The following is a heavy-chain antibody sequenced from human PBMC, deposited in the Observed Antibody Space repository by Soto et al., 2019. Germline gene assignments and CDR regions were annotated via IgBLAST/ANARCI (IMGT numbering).Heavy chain of an antibody. J-gene: IGHJ6*03. CDR2: IKSKTDGGTT. D-gene: IGHD6-13*01. V-gene: IGHV3-15*01. Sequence: GGSLRLSCAASGFTFSNAWMSWVRQAPGKGLERVGRIKSKTDGGTTDYAAPVKGRFTISRDDSKNTLYLQMNSLKTEDTAVYYCTARSQTYIAAAGIGLYYMDVWGKGTTVTVSS. CDR1: GFTFSNAW. CDR3: TARSQTYIAAAGIGLYYMDV.